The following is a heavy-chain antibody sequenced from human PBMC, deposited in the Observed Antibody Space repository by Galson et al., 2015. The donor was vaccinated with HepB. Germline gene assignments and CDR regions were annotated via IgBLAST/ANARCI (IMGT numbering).Heavy chain of an antibody. D-gene: IGHD1-26*01. J-gene: IGHJ4*02. CDR2: INWNRGYI. CDR1: GFTFDDYA. CDR3: AKGSSGSYYLRGYFDD. Sequence: SLRLSCAASGFTFDDYAMHWVRQAPGKGLEWVSGINWNRGYIGHADSVKGRFTISRDNAKNSLYLEMNSLRAEDTALYYCAKGSSGSYYLRGYFDDWGQGTLVTVSS. V-gene: IGHV3-9*01.